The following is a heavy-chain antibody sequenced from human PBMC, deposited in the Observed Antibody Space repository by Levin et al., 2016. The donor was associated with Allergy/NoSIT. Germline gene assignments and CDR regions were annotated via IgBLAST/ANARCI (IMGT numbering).Heavy chain of an antibody. Sequence: GESLKISCTASGFTFGDYAMSWVRQAPGKGLEWVGFIRSKAYGGTTEYAASVKGRFTISRDDSKSIAYLQMNSLKTEDTAVYYCTRPISADQWLVLQTFDYWGQGTLVTVSS. V-gene: IGHV3-49*04. CDR1: GFTFGDYA. CDR3: TRPISADQWLVLQTFDY. CDR2: IRSKAYGGTT. D-gene: IGHD6-19*01. J-gene: IGHJ4*02.